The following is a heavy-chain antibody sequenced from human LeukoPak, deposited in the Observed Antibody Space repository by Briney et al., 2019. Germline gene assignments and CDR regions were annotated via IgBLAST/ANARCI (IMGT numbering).Heavy chain of an antibody. J-gene: IGHJ4*02. Sequence: GESLRLSCAASGFTFSDYSMNWVRQAPGKGLEWVSYITTSSDTKYYADSVKGRFTISRDNAKNSLYLQMNSLRAEDTAVYYCARPHPNNYDSSGYYSRNDYWGQGTLVTVSS. D-gene: IGHD3-22*01. CDR3: ARPHPNNYDSSGYYSRNDY. CDR2: ITTSSDTK. CDR1: GFTFSDYS. V-gene: IGHV3-48*01.